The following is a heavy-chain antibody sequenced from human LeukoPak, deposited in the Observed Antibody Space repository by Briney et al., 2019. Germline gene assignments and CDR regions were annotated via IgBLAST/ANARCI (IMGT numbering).Heavy chain of an antibody. CDR3: AKDQTSAAAGYYGMDV. CDR1: GFTYSSYA. CDR2: ISGSGGST. D-gene: IGHD6-13*01. J-gene: IGHJ6*02. V-gene: IGHV3-23*01. Sequence: GGSLRLSCAASGFTYSSYAMSWVRQAPGKGLEWVSAISGSGGSTYYADSVKGRFTISRDNSKNTLYLQMNSLRAEDTAVYYCAKDQTSAAAGYYGMDVWGQGTTVTVSS.